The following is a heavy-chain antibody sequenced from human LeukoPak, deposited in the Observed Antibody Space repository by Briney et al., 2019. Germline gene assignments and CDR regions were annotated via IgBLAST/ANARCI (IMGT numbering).Heavy chain of an antibody. CDR3: APQQTYSPYNWFDP. V-gene: IGHV3-74*03. Sequence: GGSLRLSCVGSGFTISNYRMHWVRQAPGTGLVWVSRIHPDGSITTYADSVKGRFTISRDNAKNTLYLQMNSLRAEDTAVYYCAPQQTYSPYNWFDPWGQGTLVTVSS. D-gene: IGHD5-12*01. J-gene: IGHJ5*02. CDR2: IHPDGSIT. CDR1: GFTISNYR.